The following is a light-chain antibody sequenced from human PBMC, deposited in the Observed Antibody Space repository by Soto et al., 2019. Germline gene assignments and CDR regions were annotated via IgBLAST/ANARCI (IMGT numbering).Light chain of an antibody. V-gene: IGLV1-44*01. CDR2: SNN. Sequence: QSVLTQPPSASGTPGQRVTISCSGSSSNIGSNTVNWYQQLPGTAPKPLIYSNNQRPSGVPDRFSGSKSGTSASLAISGLQSEDEADYYCAAWDDSLNGVVFGGGT. J-gene: IGLJ2*01. CDR3: AAWDDSLNGVV. CDR1: SSNIGSNT.